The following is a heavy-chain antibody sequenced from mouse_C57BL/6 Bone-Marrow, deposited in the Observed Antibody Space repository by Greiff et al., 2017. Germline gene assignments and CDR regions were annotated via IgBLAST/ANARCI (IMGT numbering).Heavy chain of an antibody. CDR2: ISSGGSYT. J-gene: IGHJ4*01. Sequence: EVKLMESGGDLVKPGGSLKLSCAASGFTFSSYGMSWVRQTPDKRLEWVATISSGGSYTYYPDSVKGRFTISRDNAKNTLYLQMSSLKSEDTAMYYCARERYSNGDWYAMDYWGQGTSVTVSS. V-gene: IGHV5-6*01. CDR1: GFTFSSYG. D-gene: IGHD2-5*01. CDR3: ARERYSNGDWYAMDY.